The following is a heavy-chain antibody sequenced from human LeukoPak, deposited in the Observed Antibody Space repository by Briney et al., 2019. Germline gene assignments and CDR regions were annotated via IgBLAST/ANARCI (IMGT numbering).Heavy chain of an antibody. Sequence: SQTLSLTCTVSGGSISSGSYYWSWIRQPAGKGLEWIGRIYTSGSTNYNPSLKSRVTISVDTSKNQFSLKLSSVTAADTAVYYCARKSGGAYYYDSSGYFYDAFDIWGQGTMVTVSS. CDR3: ARKSGGAYYYDSSGYFYDAFDI. J-gene: IGHJ3*02. D-gene: IGHD3-22*01. CDR2: IYTSGST. V-gene: IGHV4-61*02. CDR1: GGSISSGSYY.